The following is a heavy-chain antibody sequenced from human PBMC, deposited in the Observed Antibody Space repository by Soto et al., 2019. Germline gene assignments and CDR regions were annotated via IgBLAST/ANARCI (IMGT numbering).Heavy chain of an antibody. D-gene: IGHD2-15*01. J-gene: IGHJ3*02. V-gene: IGHV1-69*02. CDR1: GGTFSSYT. CDR2: IIPILGIA. CDR3: ARGGGYDAFDI. Sequence: QVQLVQSGAEVKKPGSSVKVSCKASGGTFSSYTISWVRQAPGQGLEWMGRIIPILGIANYAQKFQGRVTIIADKATIIVYMELSSLRSEDTAVYYCARGGGYDAFDIWGQGTMVTVSS.